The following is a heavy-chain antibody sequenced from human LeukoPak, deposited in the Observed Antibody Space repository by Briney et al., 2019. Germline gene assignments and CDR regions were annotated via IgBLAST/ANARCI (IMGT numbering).Heavy chain of an antibody. J-gene: IGHJ6*03. D-gene: IGHD3-22*01. V-gene: IGHV4-4*07. CDR3: ARDCWDSSGYLDYYYYMDV. Sequence: SETLSLTCTVSGGSISSYYWSWIRQPAGKGLEWIGRIYTSGSTNYNPSLKSRVTISVDTSKNQFSLKLSSVTAADTAAYYCARDCWDSSGYLDYYYYMDVWGKGTTVTVSS. CDR1: GGSISSYY. CDR2: IYTSGST.